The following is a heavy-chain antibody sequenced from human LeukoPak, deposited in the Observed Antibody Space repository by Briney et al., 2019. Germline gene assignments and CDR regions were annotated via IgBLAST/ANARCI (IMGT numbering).Heavy chain of an antibody. CDR1: GFPFTEYS. CDR3: ARDHNYAFDN. V-gene: IGHV3-48*01. J-gene: IGHJ4*02. D-gene: IGHD1-1*01. Sequence: GGSLRLSCTASGFPFTEYSMNWVRQAPGNGLEWISYIGIDSGNTKYADSVRGRFTISADKAKNLLYLQMNSLRVEDTAVYYCARDHNYAFDNWGQGTLVSVAS. CDR2: IGIDSGNT.